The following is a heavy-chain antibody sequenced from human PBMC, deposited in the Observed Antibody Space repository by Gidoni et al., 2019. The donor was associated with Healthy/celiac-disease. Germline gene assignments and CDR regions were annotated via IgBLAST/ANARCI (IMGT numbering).Heavy chain of an antibody. V-gene: IGHV4-31*03. J-gene: IGHJ5*02. D-gene: IGHD3-9*01. CDR1: GGSISSGGYY. CDR2: IYYSGST. CDR3: VPFNWRFNWFDP. Sequence: QVQLQESGPGLVKPSQTLSLTCTVSGGSISSGGYYWSWIRQHPGKGLEWIGYIYYSGSTYYNPSLKSRVTISVDTSKNQFSLKLSSVTAADTAVYYCVPFNWRFNWFDPWGQGTLVTVSS.